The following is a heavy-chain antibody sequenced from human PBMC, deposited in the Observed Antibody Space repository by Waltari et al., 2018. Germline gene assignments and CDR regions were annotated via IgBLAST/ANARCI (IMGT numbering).Heavy chain of an antibody. CDR2: IKSESDGGTK. D-gene: IGHD2-21*02. CDR3: TKANCGGDCPGRNWFDP. J-gene: IGHJ5*02. CDR1: GFIFTDAW. V-gene: IGHV3-15*05. Sequence: EVQLVESGGGLVKPGGSLILSCTASGFIFTDAWMSWVRQAPGKGLELVGRIKSESDGGTKEFVAPVEGRFIISRDDSKSTLYLQMNSLKVEDTAMYYCTKANCGGDCPGRNWFDPWGRGTLVTVSS.